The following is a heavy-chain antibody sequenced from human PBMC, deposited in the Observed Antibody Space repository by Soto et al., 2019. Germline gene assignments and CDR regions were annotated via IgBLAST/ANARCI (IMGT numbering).Heavy chain of an antibody. V-gene: IGHV5-10-1*01. CDR3: ARQKHNVDTVDFDY. CDR1: GYSFTSYW. J-gene: IGHJ4*02. Sequence: GESLKISCKGSGYSFTSYWISWVRPMPGKGLEWMGRIDPSDSYTNYSPSFQGHVTISADKSISTAYLQWSSLKASDTAMYYCARQKHNVDTVDFDYWGQRTLVTVSS. D-gene: IGHD5-18*01. CDR2: IDPSDSYT.